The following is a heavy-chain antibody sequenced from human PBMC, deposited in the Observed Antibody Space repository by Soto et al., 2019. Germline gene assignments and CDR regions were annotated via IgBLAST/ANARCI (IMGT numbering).Heavy chain of an antibody. CDR2: VFHRGIA. V-gene: IGHV4-4*02. CDR1: GLSVSSTNW. Sequence: SETLSLTCAVSGLSVSSTNWWSWVRQTTGKGLEWIGEVFHRGIAKYNPSLKSRVTISVDKSKNQLSLKISSMTAADTAVYYCARGGATAMVVFDYWGHGTLVIVSS. CDR3: ARGGATAMVVFDY. D-gene: IGHD5-18*01. J-gene: IGHJ4*01.